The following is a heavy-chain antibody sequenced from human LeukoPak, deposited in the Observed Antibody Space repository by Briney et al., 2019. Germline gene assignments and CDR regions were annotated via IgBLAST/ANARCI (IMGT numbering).Heavy chain of an antibody. V-gene: IGHV1-69*13. CDR2: IIPIFGTA. D-gene: IGHD6-13*01. Sequence: GASVKVSCKASGGTFSSYAISWVRQAPGQGLGWMGGIIPIFGTANYAQKFQGRVTITADESTSTAYMELSSLRSEDTAVYYCARGGIAAAGTFDYWGQGTLVTVSS. CDR1: GGTFSSYA. J-gene: IGHJ4*02. CDR3: ARGGIAAAGTFDY.